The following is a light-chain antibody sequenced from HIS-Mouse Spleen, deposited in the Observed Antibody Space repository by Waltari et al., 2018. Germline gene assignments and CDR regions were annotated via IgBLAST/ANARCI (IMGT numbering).Light chain of an antibody. CDR3: QQYDNLPALT. CDR1: QDISNY. Sequence: DIQMTQSPSSLSASVGDRVTITCQASQDISNYLNWYQQKPGKAPKLLIYDASNLETGVPSRFSGSGSGTDFTFTISSLQHEDIATYFCQQYDNLPALTFGGGTKVEIK. V-gene: IGKV1-33*01. J-gene: IGKJ4*01. CDR2: DAS.